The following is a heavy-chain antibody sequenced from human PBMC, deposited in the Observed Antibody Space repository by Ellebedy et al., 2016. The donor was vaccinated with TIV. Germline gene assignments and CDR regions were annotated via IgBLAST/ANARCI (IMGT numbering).Heavy chain of an antibody. CDR1: GFTVSSNY. CDR3: AKEVGGFDP. CDR2: IYSGGST. Sequence: GGSLRLSXAASGFTVSSNYMSWVRQAPGKRLEWVSVIYSGGSTYYADSVKGRFTISRDNAKNSLYLQMNSLRAEDTALYYCAKEVGGFDPWGQGTLVTVSS. V-gene: IGHV3-53*05. J-gene: IGHJ5*02. D-gene: IGHD3-16*01.